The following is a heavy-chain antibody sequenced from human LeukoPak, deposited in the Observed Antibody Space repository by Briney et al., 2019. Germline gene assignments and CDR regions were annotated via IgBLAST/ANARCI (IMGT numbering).Heavy chain of an antibody. Sequence: GGSLRLSCAASGFIFRDYSMNWVRQAPGKGLEWVSSISSTSNYIYYADSVKGRFTISRDNAKNSLYLQMNSLRAEDTAVYYCARDAPMDYWGQGTLVTVSS. CDR1: GFIFRDYS. CDR2: ISSTSNYI. CDR3: ARDAPMDY. J-gene: IGHJ4*02. V-gene: IGHV3-21*01.